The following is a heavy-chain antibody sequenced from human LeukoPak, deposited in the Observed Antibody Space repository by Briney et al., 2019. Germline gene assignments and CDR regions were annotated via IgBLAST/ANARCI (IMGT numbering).Heavy chain of an antibody. CDR3: AKPLDQYSYGYCFDY. J-gene: IGHJ4*02. CDR2: IWYDGSNK. V-gene: IGHV3-33*06. D-gene: IGHD5-18*01. Sequence: GRSLRLSCAASGFTFSSYGMHWVRQAPGKGLEWVAVIWYDGSNKYYADSVKGRFTISRDNSKNTLYLQMNSLRAEDTAVYYCAKPLDQYSYGYCFDYWGQGTLVTVSS. CDR1: GFTFSSYG.